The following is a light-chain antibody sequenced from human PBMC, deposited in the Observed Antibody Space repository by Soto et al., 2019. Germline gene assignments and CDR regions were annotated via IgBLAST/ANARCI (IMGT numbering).Light chain of an antibody. CDR3: QQSYSTPRIT. CDR1: QSIRHY. J-gene: IGKJ5*01. Sequence: QMTQFPYSRFASVRGRFTITFRVSQSIRHYLNWYQQKSGKAPKLLIYAASSVQSGVPSRFSGRGSGTGFTLTISSLQPEDFATYYCQQSYSTPRITFGQGTRLEIK. CDR2: AAS. V-gene: IGKV1-39*01.